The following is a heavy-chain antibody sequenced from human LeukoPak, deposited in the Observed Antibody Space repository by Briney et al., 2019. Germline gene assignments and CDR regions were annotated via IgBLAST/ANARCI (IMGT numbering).Heavy chain of an antibody. D-gene: IGHD5-12*01. J-gene: IGHJ4*02. Sequence: SETLSLTCVVYGGSFSGYYWSWIRQPPGKGLEWIGEINHSGSTNYNPSLKSRVTISVDTSKNQFSLKLSSVTAADTAVYYCARLTRRVVWWLALPFDYWGQGTLVTVSS. CDR2: INHSGST. CDR3: ARLTRRVVWWLALPFDY. V-gene: IGHV4-34*01. CDR1: GGSFSGYY.